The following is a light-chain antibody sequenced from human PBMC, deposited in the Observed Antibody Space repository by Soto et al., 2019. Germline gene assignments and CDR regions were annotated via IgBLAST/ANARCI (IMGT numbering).Light chain of an antibody. CDR3: AAWDDSLNGYV. CDR2: NNN. Sequence: QAVVTQPPSASGTPGQRVTISCSGSSSNIGSTTVNWYQQLPGTAPKLLISNNNRRPSVVPDRFSGSKSGTSASLAISGLQSEDEADYYCAAWDDSLNGYVFGIGTKLTVL. J-gene: IGLJ1*01. CDR1: SSNIGSTT. V-gene: IGLV1-44*01.